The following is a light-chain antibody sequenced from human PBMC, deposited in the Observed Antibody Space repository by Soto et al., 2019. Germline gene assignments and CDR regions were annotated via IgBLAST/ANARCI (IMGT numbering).Light chain of an antibody. V-gene: IGKV3-20*01. CDR1: QSVSSGH. Sequence: EIVLTQSPGTLSLSPVERATLSCRASQSVSSGHLAWYQQKPVQAPRLLIYGASSRARCIPDRFSGSGSGTEFYVTIFWLQSEDCIVYFCPGSAVVLYRFGEGA. CDR2: GAS. J-gene: IGKJ1*01. CDR3: PGSAVVLYR.